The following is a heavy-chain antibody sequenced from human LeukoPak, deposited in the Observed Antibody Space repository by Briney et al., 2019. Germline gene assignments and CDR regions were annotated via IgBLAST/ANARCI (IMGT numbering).Heavy chain of an antibody. V-gene: IGHV3-33*06. D-gene: IGHD4-17*01. Sequence: GGSLRLSCAASGFTFRNYGMHWVRQAPGKGLEWVAVIWYDGSNEYYSDSVKGRFTISRDNSKNTLYLQMNSLRAEDTAVYSCAKDVSGDYVCLGYWGQGTLVTVSS. CDR3: AKDVSGDYVCLGY. J-gene: IGHJ4*02. CDR2: IWYDGSNE. CDR1: GFTFRNYG.